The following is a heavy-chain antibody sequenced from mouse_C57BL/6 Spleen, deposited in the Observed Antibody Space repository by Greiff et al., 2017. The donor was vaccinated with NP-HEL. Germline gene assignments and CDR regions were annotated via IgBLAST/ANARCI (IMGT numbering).Heavy chain of an antibody. CDR2: FLPGSGST. Sequence: QVQLQQSGAELMKPGASVKLSCKATGYTFTGYWIEWVKQRPGHGLEWIGEFLPGSGSTNYNEKFKGKATFTADTSSNTAYMQLISLTTEDSAIYYCARFSITTVGSYSMDYWGQGTSVTVSS. D-gene: IGHD1-1*01. V-gene: IGHV1-9*01. CDR3: ARFSITTVGSYSMDY. J-gene: IGHJ4*01. CDR1: GYTFTGYW.